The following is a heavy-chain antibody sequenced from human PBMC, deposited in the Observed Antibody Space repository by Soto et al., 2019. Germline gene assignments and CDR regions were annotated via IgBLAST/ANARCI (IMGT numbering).Heavy chain of an antibody. Sequence: KGAAASVKVYCKASDYTFTSYGISWMRQTPGQVLEWMGWISAYNGNTNYAQKLQGRVTMTTDTSTSTAYMELRSLRSDDTAVYYCAREFERVAAFDIWGQGTMVTVSS. CDR3: AREFERVAAFDI. V-gene: IGHV1-18*01. D-gene: IGHD1-1*01. CDR1: DYTFTSYG. J-gene: IGHJ3*02. CDR2: ISAYNGNT.